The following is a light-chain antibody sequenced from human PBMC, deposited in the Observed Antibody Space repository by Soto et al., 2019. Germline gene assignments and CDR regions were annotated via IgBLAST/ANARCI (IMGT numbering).Light chain of an antibody. V-gene: IGLV1-47*01. Sequence: QSVLTQPPSASETTGQRVTISCSGSRSNNGSNFVHWYQQLPGTAPKLLIYRNNQRPSGVPDRISASKSKSGTSASLAISGLRSEDEADYYCATWDDSLSGWLFGGGTKLTVL. CDR3: ATWDDSLSGWL. CDR2: RNN. CDR1: RSNNGSNF. J-gene: IGLJ3*02.